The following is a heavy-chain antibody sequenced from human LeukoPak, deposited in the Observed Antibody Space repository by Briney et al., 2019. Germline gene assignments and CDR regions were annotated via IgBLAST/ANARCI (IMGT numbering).Heavy chain of an antibody. Sequence: GWSLRLSCAASGFTFSSYRMSWVRKAPGMGLKTVANIKQDGSEKYYVDSVKGRVKISRDNDKILVYLQMKSLRAEDTAVYYCARIYHYYDSSGYPFFFDYWGQGTLVNVAS. D-gene: IGHD3-22*01. CDR3: ARIYHYYDSSGYPFFFDY. V-gene: IGHV3-7*01. CDR2: IKQDGSEK. J-gene: IGHJ4*02. CDR1: GFTFSSYR.